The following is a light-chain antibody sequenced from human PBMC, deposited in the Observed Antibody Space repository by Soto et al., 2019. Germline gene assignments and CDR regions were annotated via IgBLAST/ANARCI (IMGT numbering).Light chain of an antibody. Sequence: QSVLTQPASVSGSPGQSITIYCTGTSSDVGSYNLVSWYQQHPGKAPKLMIYEGNKRPSGVSNRFSGSKSGNTASLTISGLQAEDEADYYCCSYAGSSSVVFGGGTKLTVL. CDR3: CSYAGSSSVV. CDR2: EGN. CDR1: SSDVGSYNL. V-gene: IGLV2-23*01. J-gene: IGLJ2*01.